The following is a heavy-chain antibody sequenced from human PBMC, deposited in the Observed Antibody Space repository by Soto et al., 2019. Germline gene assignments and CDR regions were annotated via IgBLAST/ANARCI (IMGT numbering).Heavy chain of an antibody. D-gene: IGHD5-12*01. J-gene: IGHJ4*02. CDR2: INHSGSA. Sequence: SETLSLTCAVYGGSFIDYSWGWIRQSPGKGLEWIGEINHSGSANYNPSLASRVTMSLDTSKNQFSLRLTSVTAADTAVYYCATNRGFDFYYFDSRGQGAQVTVSS. CDR3: ATNRGFDFYYFDS. CDR1: GGSFIDYS. V-gene: IGHV4-34*01.